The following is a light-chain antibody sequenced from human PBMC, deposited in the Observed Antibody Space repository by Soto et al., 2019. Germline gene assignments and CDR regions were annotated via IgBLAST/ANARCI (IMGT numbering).Light chain of an antibody. Sequence: QSVLTQPPSASGTPGQRVTISCSGSSSNIGSNTVNWYQQLPGTAPKLLIYSNNQRPPGVPDRFSGSKSGTSASLAISGLQSEDEADYYCAAWDDSLNEVFGTGTKVTVL. CDR2: SNN. CDR3: AAWDDSLNEV. CDR1: SSNIGSNT. J-gene: IGLJ1*01. V-gene: IGLV1-44*01.